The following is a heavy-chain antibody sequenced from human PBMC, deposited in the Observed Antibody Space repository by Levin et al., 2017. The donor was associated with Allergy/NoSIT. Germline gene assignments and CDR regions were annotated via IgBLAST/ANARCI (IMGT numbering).Heavy chain of an antibody. CDR3: ARAPSSWYADY. J-gene: IGHJ4*02. Sequence: LRLSCTVSGGSISSGDYYWSWIRQPPGKGLEWIGYIYYSGSTYYNPSLKSRVTISVDTSKNQFSLKLSSVTAADTAVYYCARAPSSWYADYWGQGTLVTVSS. CDR2: IYYSGST. CDR1: GGSISSGDYY. D-gene: IGHD6-13*01. V-gene: IGHV4-30-4*01.